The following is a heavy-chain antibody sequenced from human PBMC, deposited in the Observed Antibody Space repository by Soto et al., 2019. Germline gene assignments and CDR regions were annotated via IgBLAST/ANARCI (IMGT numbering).Heavy chain of an antibody. V-gene: IGHV3-23*01. D-gene: IGHD6-6*01. Sequence: EVQLLESGGGLVQPGGSLRLSCAASGFTFSSYAMSWVRQAPGKGLEWVSAISGSGGSTYYADSVKGRFTISRDNSKNTLYLQMNSLRAEDTAVYYCASRDELFEYSSEGYWGQGTLVTVSS. CDR2: ISGSGGST. CDR1: GFTFSSYA. CDR3: ASRDELFEYSSEGY. J-gene: IGHJ4*02.